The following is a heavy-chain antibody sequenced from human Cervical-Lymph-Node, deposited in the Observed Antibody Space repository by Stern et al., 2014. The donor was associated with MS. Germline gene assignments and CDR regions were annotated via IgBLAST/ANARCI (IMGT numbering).Heavy chain of an antibody. J-gene: IGHJ6*02. D-gene: IGHD3-10*01. V-gene: IGHV3-30-3*01. CDR1: GFNFSSYA. CDR3: ARDLVWFGELDWGAMDV. Sequence: VQLEESGGGVVQPGRALRLSCAATGFNFSSYAMQWVRPAPGKGLEWLAVISYDGSNAYYTESVKGSFTVSRDNSKITLFLQVSSLSPEDTAEYYCARDLVWFGELDWGAMDVWGHGTTVTVSS. CDR2: ISYDGSNA.